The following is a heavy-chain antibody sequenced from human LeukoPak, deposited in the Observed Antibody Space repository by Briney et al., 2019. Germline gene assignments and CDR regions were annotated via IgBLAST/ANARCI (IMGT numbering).Heavy chain of an antibody. CDR2: IYSGGST. J-gene: IGHJ5*02. V-gene: IGHV3-53*04. CDR1: GFTVSTNY. CDR3: ARGPGYSSSEFDP. D-gene: IGHD6-6*01. Sequence: GGSLRLSCAASGFTVSTNYISWVRQAPGKGLEWVSVIYSGGSTYYADSVKGRFTISRHNSENTLYLQMNSLRADDTAVYYCARGPGYSSSEFDPWGQGTLVTVSS.